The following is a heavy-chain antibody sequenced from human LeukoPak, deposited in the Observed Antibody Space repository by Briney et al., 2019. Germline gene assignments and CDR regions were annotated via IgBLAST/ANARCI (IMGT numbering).Heavy chain of an antibody. J-gene: IGHJ5*02. CDR1: GGSFSGYY. V-gene: IGHV4-34*01. CDR2: INHSGST. Sequence: SETLSLTCAVYGGSFSGYYWSWIRQPPGKGLEWIGEINHSGSTNYNPSLKSRVTISVDTSKNQFSLQLSSVTAADTAVYYCARGSPLGINWFDPWGQGTLVTVSS. CDR3: ARGSPLGINWFDP. D-gene: IGHD7-27*01.